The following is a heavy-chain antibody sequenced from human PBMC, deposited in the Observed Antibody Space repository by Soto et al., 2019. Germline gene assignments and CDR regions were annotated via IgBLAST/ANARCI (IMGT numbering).Heavy chain of an antibody. J-gene: IGHJ6*03. D-gene: IGHD6-6*01. CDR3: ARREEQFVRRGDYYMDV. CDR2: IIPILGIA. V-gene: IGHV1-69*02. Sequence: GASVKVSCKASGGTFSSYTISWVRQAPGQGLEWMGRIIPILGIANYAQKFQGRVTITADKSTSTAYMELSSLRSEDTAVYYCARREEQFVRRGDYYMDVWGKGTTVTVSS. CDR1: GGTFSSYT.